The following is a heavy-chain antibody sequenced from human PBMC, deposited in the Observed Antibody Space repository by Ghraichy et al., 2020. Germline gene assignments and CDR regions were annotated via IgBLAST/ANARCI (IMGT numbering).Heavy chain of an antibody. CDR2: ISGSGGST. CDR1: GFTFSSYA. D-gene: IGHD4-17*01. CDR3: ANPLPETTVTIIDY. Sequence: GGSLRLSCAASGFTFSSYAMSWVRQAPGKGLEWVSAISGSGGSTYYADSVKGRFTISRDNSKNTLYLQMNSLRAEDTAVYYCANPLPETTVTIIDYWGQGTLVTVSS. V-gene: IGHV3-23*01. J-gene: IGHJ4*02.